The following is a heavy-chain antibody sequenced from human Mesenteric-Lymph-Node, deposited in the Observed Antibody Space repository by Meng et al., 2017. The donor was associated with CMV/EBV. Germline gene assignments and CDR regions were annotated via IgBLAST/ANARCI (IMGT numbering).Heavy chain of an antibody. J-gene: IGHJ1*01. D-gene: IGHD3-3*01. CDR1: GFTVSSNY. V-gene: IGHV3-53*01. Sequence: GESLKISCAASGFTVSSNYMSWVRQAPGKGLEWVSVIYSGGSTYYADSVKGRFTISRDNSKNTLYLQMNSLRAEDTAVYYCARTYFDFWSGPPLYWGQGTLVTVSS. CDR3: ARTYFDFWSGPPLY. CDR2: IYSGGST.